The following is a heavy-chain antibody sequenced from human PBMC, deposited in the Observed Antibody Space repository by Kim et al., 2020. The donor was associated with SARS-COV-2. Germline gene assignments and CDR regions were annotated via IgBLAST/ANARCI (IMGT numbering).Heavy chain of an antibody. J-gene: IGHJ5*01. CDR1: GFTFSNYA. Sequence: GGSLRLSCAASGFTFSNYAMSWLRQVPGKGPEWVSGISDGGGTYYADSVRGRFTISRDNSKNTLYLQMTSLRVEDTAIYYCAKEGASHGHSWFDSGGQG. CDR2: ISDGGGT. V-gene: IGHV3-23*01. CDR3: AKEGASHGHSWFDS. D-gene: IGHD2-8*01.